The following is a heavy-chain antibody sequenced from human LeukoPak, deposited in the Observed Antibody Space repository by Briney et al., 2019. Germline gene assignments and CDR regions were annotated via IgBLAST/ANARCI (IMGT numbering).Heavy chain of an antibody. Sequence: GGSLRLSCAASGFTFSSYGMHWVRQAPGKGLEWVAVIWYDGSNKYYADSVKGRFTISRDNSKNTLYLQMNSLRAEDTAVYYCAKGYYYGSGSYYPTYYFDYWGQGTLVTVSS. V-gene: IGHV3-33*06. J-gene: IGHJ4*02. D-gene: IGHD3-10*01. CDR1: GFTFSSYG. CDR2: IWYDGSNK. CDR3: AKGYYYGSGSYYPTYYFDY.